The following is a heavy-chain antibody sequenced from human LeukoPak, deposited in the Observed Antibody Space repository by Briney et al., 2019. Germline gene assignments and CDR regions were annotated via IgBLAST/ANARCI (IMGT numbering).Heavy chain of an antibody. Sequence: GASVKVSRKASGYTFTGYYMHWVRQAPGQGLEWMGWINPNSGGTNYAQKFQGRVTMTRDTSISTAYMELSRLRSDDTAVYYCARDDVVVPAAINHFDYWGQGTLVTVSS. CDR3: ARDDVVVPAAINHFDY. J-gene: IGHJ4*02. V-gene: IGHV1-2*02. CDR1: GYTFTGYY. D-gene: IGHD2-2*01. CDR2: INPNSGGT.